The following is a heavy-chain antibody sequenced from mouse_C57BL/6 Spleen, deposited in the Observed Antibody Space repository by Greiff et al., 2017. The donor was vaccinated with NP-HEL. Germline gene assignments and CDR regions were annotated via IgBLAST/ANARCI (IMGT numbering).Heavy chain of an antibody. Sequence: VKLMESGAELVKPGASVKLSCKASGYTFTEYTIHWVKQRSGQGLEWIGWFYPGSGSIKYNEKFKDKATLTADKSSSTVYMELSRLTSEDSAVYFCARHPYYYGSSYNFDYWGQGTTLTVSS. CDR3: ARHPYYYGSSYNFDY. J-gene: IGHJ2*01. CDR2: FYPGSGSI. D-gene: IGHD1-1*01. V-gene: IGHV1-62-2*01. CDR1: GYTFTEYT.